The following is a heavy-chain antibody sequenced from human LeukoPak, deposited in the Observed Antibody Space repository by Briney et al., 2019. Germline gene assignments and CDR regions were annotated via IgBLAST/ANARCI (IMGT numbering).Heavy chain of an antibody. J-gene: IGHJ6*03. CDR2: INHSGST. CDR1: GGSFSGYY. V-gene: IGHV4-34*01. CDR3: ARHWKSRSYYYYYMDV. D-gene: IGHD1-1*01. Sequence: SETLSLTCAVYGGSFSGYYWSWIRQPPGKGLEWIGEINHSGSTNYNPSLKSRVTISVDTSKNQFSLKLSSVTAADTAVYYCARHWKSRSYYYYYMDVWGKGTTVTVSS.